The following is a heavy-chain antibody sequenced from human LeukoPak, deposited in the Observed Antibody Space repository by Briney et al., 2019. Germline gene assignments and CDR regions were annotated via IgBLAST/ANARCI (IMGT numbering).Heavy chain of an antibody. V-gene: IGHV3-23*01. CDR1: GFTFSSYS. Sequence: GGSLRLSCAASGFTFSSYSMSWVRQAPGKGPEWVSAIGGGGDITYYADSVKGRFTISRDNSKNTLYLQMSSLRAEDTAVYYCAKKGATTGDFDYWGQGTLVTVSS. CDR2: IGGGGDIT. J-gene: IGHJ4*02. CDR3: AKKGATTGDFDY. D-gene: IGHD1-26*01.